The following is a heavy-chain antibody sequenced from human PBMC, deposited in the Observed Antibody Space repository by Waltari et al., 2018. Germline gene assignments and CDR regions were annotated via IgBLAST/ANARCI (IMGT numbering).Heavy chain of an antibody. D-gene: IGHD6-19*01. V-gene: IGHV4-34*01. CDR2: INHGVKA. Sequence: VRLDQWGTELVEPWETLSLTCAVYEGSFSAFFWSWVRQAPGKGLEWIGEINHGVKAAYNPSLKIRLSMSVYPSKNQFSLKLSSVTAADTALYYCARLYSSGWYWFDPWGQGTLVTVSS. J-gene: IGHJ5*02. CDR3: ARLYSSGWYWFDP. CDR1: EGSFSAFF.